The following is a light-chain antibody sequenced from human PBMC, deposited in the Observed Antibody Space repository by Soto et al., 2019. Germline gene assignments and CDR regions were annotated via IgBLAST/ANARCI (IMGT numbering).Light chain of an antibody. Sequence: QSALTQPASVSGSPGQSIAISCTGTSSDVGICNYVSWYQQHPGKVPKLIIYEVTNRPSGVSNRFSGSKSGNTASLIISGLQAEDEADYYCTSYTTSSTRVFGTGTKVTVL. CDR2: EVT. V-gene: IGLV2-14*01. CDR1: SSDVGICNY. J-gene: IGLJ1*01. CDR3: TSYTTSSTRV.